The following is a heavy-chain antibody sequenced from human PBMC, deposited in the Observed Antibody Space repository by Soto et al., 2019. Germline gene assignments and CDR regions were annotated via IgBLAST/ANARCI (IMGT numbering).Heavy chain of an antibody. CDR2: IWYDGSNK. V-gene: IGHV3-33*08. Sequence: GGSLRLSCAASGFTFSSYGMHLVRQAPGKGLEWVAVIWYDGSNKYYADSVKGRFTISRDNSKNTLYPQMNSLRAEDTAVYYCARDNSDAAFDIWGQGTMVTVSS. CDR3: ARDNSDAAFDI. CDR1: GFTFSSYG. J-gene: IGHJ3*02. D-gene: IGHD2-21*02.